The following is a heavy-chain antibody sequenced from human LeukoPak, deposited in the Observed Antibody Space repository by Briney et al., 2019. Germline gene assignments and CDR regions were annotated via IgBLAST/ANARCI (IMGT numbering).Heavy chain of an antibody. CDR3: AKDEGVANRWFDP. D-gene: IGHD5-12*01. V-gene: IGHV1-69*05. CDR1: GYTFTSYD. J-gene: IGHJ5*02. Sequence: ASVKVSCKASGYTFTSYDINWVRQAPGQGLEWMGGIVPIFGSANYAQKFQGRVTITTDESTTTAYMELTGLRSEDTAVYYCAKDEGVANRWFDPWGQGTLVTVSS. CDR2: IVPIFGSA.